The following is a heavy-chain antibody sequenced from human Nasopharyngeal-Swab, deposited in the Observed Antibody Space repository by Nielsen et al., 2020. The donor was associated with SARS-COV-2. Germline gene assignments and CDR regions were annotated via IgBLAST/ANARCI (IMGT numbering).Heavy chain of an antibody. CDR2: IWYDGSNK. CDR3: ARGYCTNGVCYRDAFDI. J-gene: IGHJ3*02. V-gene: IGHV3-33*01. CDR1: GFTFSSYG. Sequence: GESPKISCAASGFTFSSYGMHWVRQAPGKGLEWVAVIWYDGSNKYYADSVKGRFTISRDNSKNTLYLQMNSLRAEDTAVYYCARGYCTNGVCYRDAFDIWGQGTMVTVSS. D-gene: IGHD2-8*01.